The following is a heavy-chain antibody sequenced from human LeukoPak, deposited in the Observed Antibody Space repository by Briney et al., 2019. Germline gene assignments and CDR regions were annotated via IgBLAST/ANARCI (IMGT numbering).Heavy chain of an antibody. CDR2: IYYSGST. V-gene: IGHV4-39*01. CDR1: GGSISSSSYY. CDR3: ASGGDYCSGGSCY. D-gene: IGHD2-15*01. Sequence: PSETLSLTCTVSGGSISSSSYYWGWIRQPPGKGLEWIGSIYYSGSTYYNPSLKSRVTISVDTSKNQFSLKLSSVTAADTAVYYCASGGDYCSGGSCYWGQGTLVTVSS. J-gene: IGHJ4*02.